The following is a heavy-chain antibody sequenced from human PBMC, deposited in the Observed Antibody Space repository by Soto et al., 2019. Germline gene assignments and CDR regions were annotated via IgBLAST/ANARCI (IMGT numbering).Heavy chain of an antibody. CDR3: ARALILESTVASPAFDY. CDR2: IYHGVTT. CDR1: GYSISSGSY. V-gene: IGHV4-38-2*02. Sequence: ASETLSLTFTVSGYSISSGSYWAWLRQPPGKGPECIASIYHGVTTYYNPSLKSRVTISVDTAKNQFSLKLSSVTAADTAVYYCARALILESTVASPAFDYWGQGTLVTVSS. D-gene: IGHD4-17*01. J-gene: IGHJ4*02.